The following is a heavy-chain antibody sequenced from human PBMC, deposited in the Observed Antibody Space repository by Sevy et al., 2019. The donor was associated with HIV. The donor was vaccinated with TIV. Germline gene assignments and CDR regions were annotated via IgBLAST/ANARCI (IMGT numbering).Heavy chain of an antibody. D-gene: IGHD3-22*01. CDR2: IYHSGST. CDR3: ARASGDSSGYSYFDY. J-gene: IGHJ4*02. CDR1: GGSISSGGYS. V-gene: IGHV4-30-2*01. Sequence: SETLSLTCAVSGGSISSGGYSWSWIRQPPGKGLAWIGYIYHSGSTYYNPSLQSRVTISVDRSKNQFSLKLSSVTAADTAVYYCARASGDSSGYSYFDYWGQGTLVTVSS.